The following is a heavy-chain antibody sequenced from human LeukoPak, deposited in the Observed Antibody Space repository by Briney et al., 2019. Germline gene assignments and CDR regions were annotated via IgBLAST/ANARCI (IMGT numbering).Heavy chain of an antibody. CDR3: ASGRFGELSFDY. CDR1: GYTFTSDG. D-gene: IGHD3-10*01. V-gene: IGHV1-18*01. J-gene: IGHJ4*02. CDR2: ISAYNGNT. Sequence: ASVKVSCKASGYTFTSDGISCVRQAPGQGLEWMGWISAYNGNTNYAQKLQGRVTMTTDTTTSTAYMELRSLRSDDTAVYYCASGRFGELSFDYWGQGTLVTVSS.